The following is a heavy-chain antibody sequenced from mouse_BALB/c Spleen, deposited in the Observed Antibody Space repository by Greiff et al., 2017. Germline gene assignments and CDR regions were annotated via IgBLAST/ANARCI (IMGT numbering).Heavy chain of an antibody. D-gene: IGHD2-10*01. J-gene: IGHJ2*01. CDR1: GFTFSSFG. CDR2: ISSGSSTI. CDR3: ARHAYPYYFDY. V-gene: IGHV5-17*02. Sequence: EVQVVESGGGLVQPGGSRKLSCAASGFTFSSFGMHWVRQAPEKGLEWVAYISSGSSTIYYADTVKGRFTISRDNPKNTLFLQMTSLRSEDTAMYYCARHAYPYYFDYWGQGTTLTVSS.